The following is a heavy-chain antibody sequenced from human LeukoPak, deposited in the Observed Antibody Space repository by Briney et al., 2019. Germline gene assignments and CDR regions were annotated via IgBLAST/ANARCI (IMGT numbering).Heavy chain of an antibody. CDR2: IYHSGST. CDR1: GGSISSGGYY. Sequence: SETLSLTCTVSGGSISSGGYYWSWIRQPPGKGLEWIGYIYHSGSTYHNPSLKSRVTISVDRSKNQFSLKLSSVTAADTAVYYCARSLSYYMDVWGKGTTVTVSS. D-gene: IGHD3-10*01. CDR3: ARSLSYYMDV. J-gene: IGHJ6*03. V-gene: IGHV4-30-2*01.